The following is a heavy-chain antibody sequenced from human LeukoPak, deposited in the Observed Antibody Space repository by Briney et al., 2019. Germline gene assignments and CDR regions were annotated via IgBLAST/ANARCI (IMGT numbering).Heavy chain of an antibody. CDR2: IWYDGSNK. CDR3: ARALPKYYFDY. CDR1: GFTFSTYV. Sequence: GGSLRLSCAASGFTFSTYVMSWVRQAPGKGLEWVAVIWYDGSNKYYADSVKGRFTISRDNSKNTLYLQMNSLRAEDTAVYYCARALPKYYFDYWGQGTLVTVSS. J-gene: IGHJ4*02. V-gene: IGHV3-33*08.